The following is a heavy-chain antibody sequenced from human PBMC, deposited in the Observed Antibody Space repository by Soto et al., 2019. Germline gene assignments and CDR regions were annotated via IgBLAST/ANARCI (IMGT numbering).Heavy chain of an antibody. V-gene: IGHV4-34*01. Sequence: XETLSLTCAFYVVSFSSYYWSCIRQPPGKGLEWIGEINHSGSTNYNPSLKSRVTISVDTYKNQFSLNLSSVTAADTAVYYCARGGRKQMIRSHWLQPWGQATLVTVSS. D-gene: IGHD3-22*01. CDR2: INHSGST. CDR1: VVSFSSYY. CDR3: ARGGRKQMIRSHWLQP. J-gene: IGHJ5*02.